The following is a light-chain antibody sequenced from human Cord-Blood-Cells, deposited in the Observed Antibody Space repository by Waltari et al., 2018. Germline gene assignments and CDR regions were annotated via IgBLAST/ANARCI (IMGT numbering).Light chain of an antibody. CDR3: SSYTSSSTFGV. CDR2: DVS. V-gene: IGLV2-14*01. J-gene: IGLJ3*02. CDR1: SSDVGGYNY. Sequence: QSALTQPASVSGSPGQSITISCTGTSSDVGGYNYVSWYQQHPGKAPKLMIYDVSKRASGVSNRFSGSKSGNTACLTISGLQAEDEADYYCSSYTSSSTFGVFGGGTKLTVL.